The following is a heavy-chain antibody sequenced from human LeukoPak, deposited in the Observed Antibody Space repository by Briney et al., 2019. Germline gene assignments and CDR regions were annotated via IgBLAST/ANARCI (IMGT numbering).Heavy chain of an antibody. Sequence: GGSLRLSCAASGFTISNYAMTWVRQAPGKGLEWVSRISGSGDVTYYADSVKGRFTISRDNSRNTLHLQVTNLRAQDTAVYYCARYCGGGSCYSGLDYWGQRTLVTVSS. V-gene: IGHV3-23*01. CDR2: ISGSGDVT. CDR1: GFTISNYA. D-gene: IGHD2-15*01. J-gene: IGHJ4*02. CDR3: ARYCGGGSCYSGLDY.